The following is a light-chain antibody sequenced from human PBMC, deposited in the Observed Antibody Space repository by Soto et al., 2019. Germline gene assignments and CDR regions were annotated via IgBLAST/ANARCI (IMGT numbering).Light chain of an antibody. CDR3: SSHAGNSNPFV. Sequence: QSALTQPPSASGSPGQSVTISCTGTSSDIGGYNYVSWYQQHPGKAPKVMIYDVNKRPSGVPDRFSGSKSGNTASLTVSGLQAEDEADYYCSSHAGNSNPFVFGTGTKVTVL. CDR1: SSDIGGYNY. V-gene: IGLV2-8*01. CDR2: DVN. J-gene: IGLJ1*01.